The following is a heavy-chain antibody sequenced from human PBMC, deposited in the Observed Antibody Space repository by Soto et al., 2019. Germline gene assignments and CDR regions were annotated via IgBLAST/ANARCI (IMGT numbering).Heavy chain of an antibody. V-gene: IGHV3-23*01. J-gene: IGHJ4*02. CDR1: GFTFRSHA. Sequence: EVQLLESGGDLVQPGGSLRLSCAASGFTFRSHAMSWVRHVPGKGLEWVSAISANGDSTYYAESVKGRYTISRDNSQNTRYVRMDSLRAEDTAIDYCARGGALCGGGSCNVSPGSHWCQGTLVRVTS. CDR2: ISANGDST. D-gene: IGHD2-15*01. CDR3: ARGGALCGGGSCNVSPGSH.